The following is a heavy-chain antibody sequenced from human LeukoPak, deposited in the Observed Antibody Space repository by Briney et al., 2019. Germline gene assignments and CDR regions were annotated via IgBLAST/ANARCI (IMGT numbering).Heavy chain of an antibody. CDR2: IHYSGST. J-gene: IGHJ4*02. Sequence: SETLSLTCTVSGGSISSYYWSWIRQPPGKGLEWIGYIHYSGSTNYNPSLKSRVTISVDTSKNQFSLKLSSVTAADTAVYYCAREIPSGPREFDYWGQGTLVTVSS. CDR3: AREIPSGPREFDY. V-gene: IGHV4-59*01. CDR1: GGSISSYY. D-gene: IGHD1-14*01.